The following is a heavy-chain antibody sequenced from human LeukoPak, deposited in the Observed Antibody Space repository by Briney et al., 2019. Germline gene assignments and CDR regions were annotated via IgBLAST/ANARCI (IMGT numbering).Heavy chain of an antibody. Sequence: SETLSLTCAVSGGSISSGSYYWSWIRQPAGKGLEWIGRIYTSGSTNYNPSLKSRVTISVDTSKSQFSLKLSSVTAADTAVYYCARDRGYCGGDCFSSDDYWGQGTLVTVSS. J-gene: IGHJ4*02. CDR2: IYTSGST. D-gene: IGHD2-21*02. CDR3: ARDRGYCGGDCFSSDDY. CDR1: GGSISSGSYY. V-gene: IGHV4-61*02.